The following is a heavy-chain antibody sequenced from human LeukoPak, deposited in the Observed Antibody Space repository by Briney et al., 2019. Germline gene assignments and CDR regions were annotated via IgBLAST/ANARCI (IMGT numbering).Heavy chain of an antibody. CDR2: IYYSGST. D-gene: IGHD1-26*01. V-gene: IGHV4-38-2*01. Sequence: PSETLSLTCGVSGYSISRGYYWGWIRQPPGKGLEWIGSIYYSGSTYYNPSLKSRVTISVDTSKKQFSLKLTSVTAADTAVYYCASPSVGAITGIDYWGQGILVTVSS. CDR3: ASPSVGAITGIDY. J-gene: IGHJ4*02. CDR1: GYSISRGYY.